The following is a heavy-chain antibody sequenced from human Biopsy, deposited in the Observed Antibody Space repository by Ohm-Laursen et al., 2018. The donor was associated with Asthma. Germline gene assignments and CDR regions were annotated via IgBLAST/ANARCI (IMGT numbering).Heavy chain of an antibody. CDR3: ARAVDFSHYYGKDL. CDR1: GYTFNSAG. Sequence: ASVKVSCKTSGYTFNSAGITWVRQAPGQGLEWMGWISVYNDNTKVAQKLQDRVTMTTDTSTSTAYMELRSLRSDDTAVYFCARAVDFSHYYGKDLWGQGTTVTVS. V-gene: IGHV1-18*01. CDR2: ISVYNDNT. J-gene: IGHJ6*02. D-gene: IGHD3/OR15-3a*01.